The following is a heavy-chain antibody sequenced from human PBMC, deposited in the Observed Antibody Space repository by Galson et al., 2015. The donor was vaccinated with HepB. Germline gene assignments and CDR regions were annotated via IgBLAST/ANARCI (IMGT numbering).Heavy chain of an antibody. V-gene: IGHV3-30*18. D-gene: IGHD2-15*01. CDR3: AKDRRMVVAAYLDY. Sequence: RLSCAASGFTFSSYGMHWVRQAPGKGLEWVAVISYDGSNKYYADSVKGRFTISRDNSKNTLYLQMNSLRAEDTAVYYCAKDRRMVVAAYLDYWGQGTLVTVSS. CDR1: GFTFSSYG. CDR2: ISYDGSNK. J-gene: IGHJ4*02.